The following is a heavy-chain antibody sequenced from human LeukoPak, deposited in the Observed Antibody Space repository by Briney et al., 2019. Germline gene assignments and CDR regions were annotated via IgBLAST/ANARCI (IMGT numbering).Heavy chain of an antibody. J-gene: IGHJ4*02. D-gene: IGHD3-10*01. CDR1: GYTFTSYY. Sequence: ASVKVSCKASGYTFTSYYMHWVRQAPGQGLEWLGIINPSDGSTTYAQKFQGRVTMTRDTSTSTVYMELSSLRSEDTALYYCARHRGAGEYPFDYWGQGTLVTVSS. CDR3: ARHRGAGEYPFDY. V-gene: IGHV1-46*01. CDR2: INPSDGST.